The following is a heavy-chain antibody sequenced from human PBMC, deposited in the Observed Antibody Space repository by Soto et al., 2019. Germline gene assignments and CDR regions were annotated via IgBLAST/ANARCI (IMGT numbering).Heavy chain of an antibody. J-gene: IGHJ5*02. Sequence: QLQLQESGPGQVKSSETLSLTCSVSGDSISNSRFYWAWIRQPPGEGLEWIGSIYHTGNAYYNPSHKSQVTISVDTSQNQFSLKLTSVPAADAALYYCARDFFDSIYYTTNWFDPWGQGTLVTVSS. CDR2: IYHTGNA. CDR1: GDSISNSRFY. CDR3: ARDFFDSIYYTTNWFDP. V-gene: IGHV4-39*01. D-gene: IGHD3-22*01.